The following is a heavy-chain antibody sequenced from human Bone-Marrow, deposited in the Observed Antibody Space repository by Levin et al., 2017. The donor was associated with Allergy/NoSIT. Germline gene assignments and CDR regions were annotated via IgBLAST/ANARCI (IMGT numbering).Heavy chain of an antibody. Sequence: GGSLRLSCVASGFSFSTYAMSWVRQAPGKGLEWVSAISNSGGNTWYADPVKGRFTISRDNSKSTVYLQMNSLRAEDTAVYYCAKEETYSNGLANPLIDYWRQGSLVTVSS. V-gene: IGHV3-23*01. CDR3: AKEETYSNGLANPLIDY. J-gene: IGHJ4*02. CDR2: ISNSGGNT. CDR1: GFSFSTYA. D-gene: IGHD5-18*01.